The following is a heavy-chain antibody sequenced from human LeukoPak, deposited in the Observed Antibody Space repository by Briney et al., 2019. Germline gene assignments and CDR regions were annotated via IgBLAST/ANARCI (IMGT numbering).Heavy chain of an antibody. CDR3: TTDRWDSSGVGTIPFDY. CDR1: GFTFSNAW. D-gene: IGHD3-22*01. CDR2: IKSKTDGGTT. Sequence: GGSLRLSCAASGFTFSNAWMSWVRQAPGKGLEWVGRIKSKTDGGTTDYAAPVKGRFTISRDDSKNTLYLQMNSLKTEDTAVYYCTTDRWDSSGVGTIPFDYWGQGTLVTVSS. V-gene: IGHV3-15*01. J-gene: IGHJ4*02.